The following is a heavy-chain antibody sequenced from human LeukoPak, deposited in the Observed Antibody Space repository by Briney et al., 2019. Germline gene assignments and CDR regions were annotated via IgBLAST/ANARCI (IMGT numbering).Heavy chain of an antibody. Sequence: GGSLRLSCAASGFTFSSYWMNWVRQAPGKGLVWVSRIASDGNSTTYADSMKGRFSISRDNAKNTLYLQMNSLRVEDTAVYYCARGRPHGNDYWGQGTLVTVSS. CDR2: IASDGNST. V-gene: IGHV3-74*01. J-gene: IGHJ4*02. CDR1: GFTFSSYW. CDR3: ARGRPHGNDY. D-gene: IGHD4-23*01.